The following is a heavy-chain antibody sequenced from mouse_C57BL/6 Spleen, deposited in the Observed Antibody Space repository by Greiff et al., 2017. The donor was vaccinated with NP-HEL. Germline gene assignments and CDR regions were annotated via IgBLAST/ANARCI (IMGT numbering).Heavy chain of an antibody. Sequence: VQLQQSGAELVRPGASVKLSCTASGFNIKDDYMHWVKQRPEQGLEWIGWIDPENGDTEYASKFQGKATITADTSSNTAYLQLSSLTSEDTAVYYCTTSSYYGSSASFAYWGQGTLVTVSA. J-gene: IGHJ3*01. CDR2: IDPENGDT. CDR1: GFNIKDDY. D-gene: IGHD1-1*01. CDR3: TTSSYYGSSASFAY. V-gene: IGHV14-4*01.